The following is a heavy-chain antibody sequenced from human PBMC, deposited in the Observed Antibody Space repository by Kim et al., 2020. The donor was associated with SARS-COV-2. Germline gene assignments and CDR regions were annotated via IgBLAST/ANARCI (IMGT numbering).Heavy chain of an antibody. V-gene: IGHV4-34*01. CDR3: ARGRGRYDFWSGAPPGLNY. CDR2: INHSGST. Sequence: SETLSLTCAVYGGSFSGYYWSWIRQPPGKGLEWIGEINHSGSTNYNPSLKSRVTISVDTSKNQFSLKLSSVTAADTAVYYCARGRGRYDFWSGAPPGLNYWGQGTLVTVSS. D-gene: IGHD3-3*01. CDR1: GGSFSGYY. J-gene: IGHJ4*02.